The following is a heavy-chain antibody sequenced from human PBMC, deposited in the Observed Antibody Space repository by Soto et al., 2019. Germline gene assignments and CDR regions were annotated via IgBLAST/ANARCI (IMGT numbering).Heavy chain of an antibody. CDR2: IYYSGST. CDR1: GGSISSYY. D-gene: IGHD5-12*01. V-gene: IGHV4-59*08. Sequence: QVQLQESGPGLVKPSETLSLTCTVSGGSISSYYWSWIRQPPGKGLEWSGYIYYSGSTNYNPSLKSRVTISVDTSKNQFSLKLSSVTAADTAVYYCARRNGYSGYVVFDYWGQGTLVTVSS. J-gene: IGHJ4*02. CDR3: ARRNGYSGYVVFDY.